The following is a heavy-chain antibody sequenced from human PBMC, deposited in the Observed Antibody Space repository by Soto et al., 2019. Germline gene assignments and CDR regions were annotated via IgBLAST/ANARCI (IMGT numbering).Heavy chain of an antibody. V-gene: IGHV3-21*01. CDR1: GFTFSSYS. CDR2: ISSSSSYI. J-gene: IGHJ4*02. D-gene: IGHD2-2*01. Sequence: PVGSLRLSCAASGFTFSSYSMNWVRQAPGKGLEWVSSISSSSSYIYYADSVKGRFTISRDNAKNSLYLQMNSLRAEDTAVYYCAREWDVPAAINYFDYWGQGTLVTVSS. CDR3: AREWDVPAAINYFDY.